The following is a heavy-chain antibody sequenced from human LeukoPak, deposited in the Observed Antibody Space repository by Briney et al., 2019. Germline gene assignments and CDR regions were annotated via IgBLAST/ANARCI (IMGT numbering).Heavy chain of an antibody. CDR1: GGSIRSYY. V-gene: IGHV4-59*01. J-gene: IGHJ6*03. Sequence: PSETLSLTCTVSGGSIRSYYWSWIRQPPRKGLEWIGYIHYTGSTNYNPSLKSRVTISVDTSKNQFSLKLSSVTAADTAVYYCARVEEGYGSGRRENYYYYYMDVWGKGTTVTISS. D-gene: IGHD3-10*01. CDR2: IHYTGST. CDR3: ARVEEGYGSGRRENYYYYYMDV.